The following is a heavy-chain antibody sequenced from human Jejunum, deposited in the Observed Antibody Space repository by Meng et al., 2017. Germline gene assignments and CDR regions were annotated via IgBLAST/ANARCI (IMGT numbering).Heavy chain of an antibody. CDR1: GGSISIDNYY. J-gene: IGHJ4*02. Sequence: QVQLQESGPGLFKPYQTLALTCTVSGGSISIDNYYWTWIRQHPGKGLEWIGYIYYSGSTYYNPSLKSRVSISVDTSENQFSLKLSSVTAADTALYYCAREATSTVTFDYWGQGTLVTVSS. D-gene: IGHD4-17*01. V-gene: IGHV4-31*03. CDR3: AREATSTVTFDY. CDR2: IYYSGST.